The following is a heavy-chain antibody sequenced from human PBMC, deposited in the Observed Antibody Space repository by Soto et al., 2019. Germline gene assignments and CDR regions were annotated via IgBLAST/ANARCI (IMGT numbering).Heavy chain of an antibody. V-gene: IGHV3-23*01. D-gene: IGHD3-10*01. Sequence: EVQLLESGGGLVQPGGSLRLSCAASGFTFSSYAMSWVRQAPGKGLEWVSVISGSGDSKYYADSVKGRFTISRDNSKITLYLQMNSLRIEDTAVYYCAKRAYGSDFDYWGQGTLVTVSS. CDR1: GFTFSSYA. CDR2: ISGSGDSK. J-gene: IGHJ4*02. CDR3: AKRAYGSDFDY.